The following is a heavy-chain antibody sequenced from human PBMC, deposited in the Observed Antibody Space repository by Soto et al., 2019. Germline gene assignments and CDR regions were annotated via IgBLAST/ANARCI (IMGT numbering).Heavy chain of an antibody. CDR2: ISGSGGST. Sequence: GGSLRLSCAASGFTFSSYAMSWVRQAPGKGLEWVSAISGSGGSTYYADSVKGRFTISRDNSKNTLYLQMNSLRAEDTAVYYCAIVGRYEDYFDYWGQGTLVTVSS. CDR1: GFTFSSYA. CDR3: AIVGRYEDYFDY. D-gene: IGHD3-16*02. J-gene: IGHJ4*02. V-gene: IGHV3-23*01.